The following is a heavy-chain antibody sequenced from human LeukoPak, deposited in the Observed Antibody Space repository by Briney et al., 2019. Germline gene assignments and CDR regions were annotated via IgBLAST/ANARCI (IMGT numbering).Heavy chain of an antibody. CDR2: INHSGST. CDR1: GGSISSYY. D-gene: IGHD3-22*01. CDR3: ARRRRYYYDTSGHNWFDP. V-gene: IGHV4-34*01. Sequence: SETLSLTCTVSGGSISSYYWTWIRQPPGKGLVWIGEINHSGSTNYHASLKSRVTISVDTSKNQFSLKLSSVTAADTAVYYCARRRRYYYDTSGHNWFDPWGQGTLVTVSS. J-gene: IGHJ5*02.